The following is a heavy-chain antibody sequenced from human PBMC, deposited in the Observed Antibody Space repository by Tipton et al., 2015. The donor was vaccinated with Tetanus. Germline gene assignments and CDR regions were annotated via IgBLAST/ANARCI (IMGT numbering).Heavy chain of an antibody. J-gene: IGHJ6*02. V-gene: IGHV3-9*01. CDR2: ISWNRASV. CDR1: GFTFGDYA. CDR3: AKDLVWGVNYYYYGMDV. Sequence: VQLVQSGGGLVQPGRSLRLACEASGFTFGDYAMNWVRQAPGKGLQWVAGISWNRASVGYADSVKGRFTISRDNAKNSLYLQMNSLRAEDTALYYCAKDLVWGVNYYYYGMDVWGQGTTVTVSS. D-gene: IGHD3-16*01.